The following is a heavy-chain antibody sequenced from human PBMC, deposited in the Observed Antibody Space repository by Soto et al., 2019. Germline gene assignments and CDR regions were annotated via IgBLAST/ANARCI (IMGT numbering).Heavy chain of an antibody. D-gene: IGHD1-26*01. CDR1: GFTFSSYG. Sequence: PGGSLRLSCAASGFTFSSYGMHWVRQAPGKGLEWVAVIWYDGSNKYYADSVKGRFTISRDNSKNTLYLQMNSLRAEDTAVYYCARDSYSGSYGYYYGMDVWGQGTTVTVSS. J-gene: IGHJ6*02. CDR2: IWYDGSNK. CDR3: ARDSYSGSYGYYYGMDV. V-gene: IGHV3-33*01.